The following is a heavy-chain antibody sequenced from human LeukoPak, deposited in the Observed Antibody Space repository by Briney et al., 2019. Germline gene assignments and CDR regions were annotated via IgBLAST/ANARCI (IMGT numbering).Heavy chain of an antibody. D-gene: IGHD6-6*01. CDR3: ARDRGKYSSSEYYFDY. V-gene: IGHV3-33*01. J-gene: IGHJ4*02. CDR1: GFTFSSYG. CDR2: IWYDGSNK. Sequence: GESLRLSCAASGFTFSSYGMHWVRQAPGKGLEWVAVIWYDGSNKYYADPVKGRFTISRDNSKNTLYLQMNSLRAEDTAVYYCARDRGKYSSSEYYFDYWGQGTLVTVSS.